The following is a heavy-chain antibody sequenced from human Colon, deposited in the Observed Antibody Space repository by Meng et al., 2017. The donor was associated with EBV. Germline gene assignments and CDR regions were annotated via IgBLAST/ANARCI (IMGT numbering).Heavy chain of an antibody. D-gene: IGHD1-26*01. V-gene: IGHV4-34*01. J-gene: IGHJ4*02. CDR2: INHSGST. CDR3: ARGPGGSYYLYYFDY. CDR1: GGSFSGYY. Sequence: VQLPQWGAGLLKASATLSLTCAVYGGSFSGYYWSWIRQPPEKGLEWIGEINHSGSTNYNPSLKSRVTISVDTSKKQFSLKLSSVTAADTAVYYCARGPGGSYYLYYFDYWGQGTLVTVSS.